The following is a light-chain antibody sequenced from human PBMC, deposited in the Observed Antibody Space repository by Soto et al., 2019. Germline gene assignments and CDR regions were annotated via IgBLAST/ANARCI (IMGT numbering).Light chain of an antibody. CDR2: DAS. V-gene: IGKV1-5*01. Sequence: IQMTQSPSPLSAPVGDRVTITCQASQTISTLLAWFQHKPGKAPNLLIYDASNLESGVTSRFSGSGSGTEVTLTIRSLQSDESETYFCQQYSHLVTFVQGTKLEIK. CDR3: QQYSHLVT. CDR1: QTISTL. J-gene: IGKJ2*01.